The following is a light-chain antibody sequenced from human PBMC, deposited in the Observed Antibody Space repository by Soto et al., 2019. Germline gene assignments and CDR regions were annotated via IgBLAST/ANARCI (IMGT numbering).Light chain of an antibody. Sequence: DIQVTQSTSSLSASVGDRVTITCRASQSISSYLNWYQQKPGKAPKLLIYAASSLQSGVPSRFSGSGSGTDFTLTISSLQPEDFATYYCQQSYSTPITVGQGTRLEI. CDR2: AAS. CDR3: QQSYSTPIT. CDR1: QSISSY. V-gene: IGKV1-39*01. J-gene: IGKJ5*01.